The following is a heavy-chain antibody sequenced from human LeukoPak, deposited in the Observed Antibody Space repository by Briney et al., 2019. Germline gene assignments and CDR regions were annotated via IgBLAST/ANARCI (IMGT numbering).Heavy chain of an antibody. J-gene: IGHJ4*02. Sequence: GGSLRLSCAASGFTFSSYSMNWVRQAPGKGLEWVSSISSSSSYIYYADSVKGRFTISRDNAKNSLYLQTNSLRAEDTAVYYCARVGSSSWSYYFDYWGQGTLVTVSS. D-gene: IGHD6-13*01. V-gene: IGHV3-21*01. CDR1: GFTFSSYS. CDR3: ARVGSSSWSYYFDY. CDR2: ISSSSSYI.